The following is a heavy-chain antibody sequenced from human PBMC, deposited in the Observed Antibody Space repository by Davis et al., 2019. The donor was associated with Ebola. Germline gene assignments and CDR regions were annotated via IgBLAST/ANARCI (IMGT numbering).Heavy chain of an antibody. CDR1: GGSFSGYY. CDR2: INHSGST. Sequence: SETLSLTCAVYGGSFSGYYWSWIRQPPGKGLEWIGEINHSGSTNYNPSLKSRVTISVDTSKNQFSLKLSSVTAADTAVYYCGGSLGSVSRNGMDVWGQGTTVTVSS. V-gene: IGHV4-34*01. D-gene: IGHD5-12*01. J-gene: IGHJ6*02. CDR3: GGSLGSVSRNGMDV.